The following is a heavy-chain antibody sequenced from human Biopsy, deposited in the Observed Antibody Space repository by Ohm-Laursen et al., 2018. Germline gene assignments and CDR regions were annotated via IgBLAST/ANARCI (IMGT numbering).Heavy chain of an antibody. Sequence: VASVKVSCKVSGYTFSDYYLHWVRQAPGQGLEWMGWIYVSGNGVTNYAEKFQGRVTMTADTSISTAYMELNRLRSDDTAVYYCVLASFDYWGQGTLVTVPS. CDR3: VLASFDY. V-gene: IGHV1-2*02. J-gene: IGHJ4*02. CDR1: GYTFSDYY. CDR2: IYVSGNGVT.